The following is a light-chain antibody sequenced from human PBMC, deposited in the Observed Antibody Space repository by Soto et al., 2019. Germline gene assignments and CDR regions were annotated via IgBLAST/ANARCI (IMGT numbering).Light chain of an antibody. V-gene: IGLV2-8*01. CDR2: DVD. CDR1: IGDVGGYYY. Sequence: QSALTQPPSASESPGQSVTISCSGTIGDVGGYYYVSWYQHHPGRAPKLLIYDVDKRPPGVPSRFSGSKSGNTASLTVSGLQADDEADYYCSSYVSSSTFVIFGGGTKVTVL. CDR3: SSYVSSSTFVI. J-gene: IGLJ2*01.